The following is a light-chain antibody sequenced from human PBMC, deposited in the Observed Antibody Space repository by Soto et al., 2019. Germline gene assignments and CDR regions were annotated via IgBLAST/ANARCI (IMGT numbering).Light chain of an antibody. CDR3: QQYGSSPIT. CDR1: QSVNIY. J-gene: IGKJ5*01. V-gene: IGKV3-20*01. Sequence: EIVMTQSPATLSVSPGERATLSCRASQSVNIYLAWYQQKPGQAPRLLIFGASYRATGIPDRFSGSGSGTDFTLTISRLEPEDFAVYYCQQYGSSPITFGQGTRLEIK. CDR2: GAS.